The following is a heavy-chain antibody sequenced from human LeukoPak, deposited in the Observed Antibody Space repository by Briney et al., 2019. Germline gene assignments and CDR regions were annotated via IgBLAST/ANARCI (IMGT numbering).Heavy chain of an antibody. CDR1: GFTFSSYS. CDR2: ISSSSSHI. CDR3: ARGRPTAVAGMKMDV. J-gene: IGHJ6*02. Sequence: GGSLRLSCAASGFTFSSYSMNWVRQAPGKGLEWVSSISSSSSHIYYADSVKGRFTISRDNAKNSLYLQMNSLRAEDTAVYYCARGRPTAVAGMKMDVWGQGTTVTVSS. D-gene: IGHD6-19*01. V-gene: IGHV3-21*01.